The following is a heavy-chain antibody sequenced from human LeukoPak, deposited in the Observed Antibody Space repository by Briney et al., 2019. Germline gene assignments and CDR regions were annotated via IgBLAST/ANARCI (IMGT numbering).Heavy chain of an antibody. Sequence: GGSLRLSCAASGFTFSSYWMHWVRQAPGKGLVWVSRIKNDGSTNYADSVKGRFTISRDNAKNTVSLQMNSLRAEDTGVYYCARAPSEIGGYYPEYFRHWGQGTLVTVSS. CDR3: ARAPSEIGGYYPEYFRH. CDR2: IKNDGST. D-gene: IGHD3-22*01. CDR1: GFTFSSYW. V-gene: IGHV3-74*01. J-gene: IGHJ1*01.